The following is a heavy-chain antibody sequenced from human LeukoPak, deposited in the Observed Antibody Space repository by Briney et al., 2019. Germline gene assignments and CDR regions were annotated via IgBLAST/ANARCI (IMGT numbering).Heavy chain of an antibody. CDR1: GFTFSSYG. Sequence: GGSLRPSCAASGFTFSSYGMHWVREAPGKGLEWVAVISYDGSNKYYADSVKGRFTISRDNSKNTLYLQMNSLRAEDTAVYYCARVGWIQLWLDAFDIWGQGTMVTVSS. CDR3: ARVGWIQLWLDAFDI. J-gene: IGHJ3*02. V-gene: IGHV3-30*03. D-gene: IGHD5-18*01. CDR2: ISYDGSNK.